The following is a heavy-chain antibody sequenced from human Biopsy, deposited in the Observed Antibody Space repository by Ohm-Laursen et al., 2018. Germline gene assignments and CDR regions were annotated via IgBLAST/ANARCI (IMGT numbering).Heavy chain of an antibody. J-gene: IGHJ6*02. CDR3: ARAKLEPVYYYYGMDV. Sequence: ATVKISCNASGYTFTNYGISWVRQAPGQGLEWMGWISPYNGDTDYAQKLQGRVTMTTDTSTSTAYMDLRSLRSDGTAVYYCARAKLEPVYYYYGMDVWGQGTTVTVSS. CDR1: GYTFTNYG. D-gene: IGHD1-1*01. V-gene: IGHV1-18*01. CDR2: ISPYNGDT.